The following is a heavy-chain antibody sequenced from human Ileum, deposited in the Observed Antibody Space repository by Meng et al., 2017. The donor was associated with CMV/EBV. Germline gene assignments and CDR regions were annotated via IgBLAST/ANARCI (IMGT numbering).Heavy chain of an antibody. CDR1: GVSISSGGYY. CDR2: IYFSGTT. V-gene: IGHV4-31*03. J-gene: IGHJ4*02. CDR3: TRVLDETGFDY. Sequence: SETLSLTCTVSGVSISSGGYYWNWIRQHPGKGLEWIGQIYFSGTTFYIPSLKGRITLSVDTSKNQFSPNLSSVTAEDTAMYYCTRVLDETGFDYWGRGALVTVSS. D-gene: IGHD1-1*01.